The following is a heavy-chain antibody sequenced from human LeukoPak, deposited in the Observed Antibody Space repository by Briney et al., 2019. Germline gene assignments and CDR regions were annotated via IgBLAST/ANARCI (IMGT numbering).Heavy chain of an antibody. D-gene: IGHD3-10*01. V-gene: IGHV3-23*01. J-gene: IGHJ4*02. CDR1: GFTVSGYA. Sequence: PGGSLRLSCAASGFTVSGYAMSWVPHAPGKRLEWVSAITYSGGSTYYDASVKGRFTISRDTSKNTLYLKMKTLSAEDTAVYYCAKDRSDLGGSGSYNYFDCWGQGTLVTVSS. CDR3: AKDRSDLGGSGSYNYFDC. CDR2: ITYSGGST.